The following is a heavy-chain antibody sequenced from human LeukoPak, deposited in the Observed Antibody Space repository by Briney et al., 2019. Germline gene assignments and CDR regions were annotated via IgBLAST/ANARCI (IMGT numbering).Heavy chain of an antibody. CDR3: ATHRIRTYYFDY. J-gene: IGHJ4*02. Sequence: ASVKVSCKVSGYTLTELSMHWVRQAPGKGLEWMGGFDPEDGETIYAQKFQGRVTMTEDTSTDTAYMELSSLRSEDTAVYYCATHRIRTYYFDYWGQGTLVTVSS. V-gene: IGHV1-24*01. CDR1: GYTLTELS. D-gene: IGHD5-18*01. CDR2: FDPEDGET.